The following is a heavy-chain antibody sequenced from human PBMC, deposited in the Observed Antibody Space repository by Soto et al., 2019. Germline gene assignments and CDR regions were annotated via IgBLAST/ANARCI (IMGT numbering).Heavy chain of an antibody. Sequence: QVQLVQSGAEVKKPGASVKVSCKASGYTFTSYGISWVRQAPGQGLEWMGWISAYNGNTNYAQKLQGRVTMTKDTSTSTAYMEPRSLRSDDTAVYYCARGTDGGNSGESWFDPWGQGTLVTVSS. CDR3: ARGTDGGNSGESWFDP. J-gene: IGHJ5*02. CDR2: ISAYNGNT. CDR1: GYTFTSYG. D-gene: IGHD2-21*02. V-gene: IGHV1-18*04.